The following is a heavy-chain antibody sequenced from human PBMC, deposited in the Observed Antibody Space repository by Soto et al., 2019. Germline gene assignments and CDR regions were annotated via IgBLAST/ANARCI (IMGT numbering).Heavy chain of an antibody. CDR3: ARDGIDPPRDSWFDP. CDR1: SGSFSGYY. D-gene: IGHD1-1*01. V-gene: IGHV4-34*01. CDR2: INHSGSA. J-gene: IGHJ5*02. Sequence: KPSETLSLTCAVYSGSFSGYYWSWIRQPPGKGLEWIGEINHSGSANYNPSLKSRATISVDTSKNQFSLRLTSLTAADTAVYYCARDGIDPPRDSWFDPWGQGTQVTVSS.